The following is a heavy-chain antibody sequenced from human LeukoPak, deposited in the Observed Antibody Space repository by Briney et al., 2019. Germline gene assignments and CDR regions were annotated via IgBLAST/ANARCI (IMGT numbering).Heavy chain of an antibody. CDR2: IYSGGST. D-gene: IGHD3-10*01. Sequence: GGSLRLSCAASGFTVSSNYMSWVRQAPGKGLEWVSVIYSGGSTYYADSVKGRFTISRDNSKNALYLQMNSLRAEDTAVYYCAKDLHYGSADYWGQGTLVTVSS. V-gene: IGHV3-53*01. CDR1: GFTVSSNY. J-gene: IGHJ4*02. CDR3: AKDLHYGSADY.